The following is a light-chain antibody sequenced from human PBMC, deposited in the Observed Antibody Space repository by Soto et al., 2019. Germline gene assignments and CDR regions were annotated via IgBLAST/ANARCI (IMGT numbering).Light chain of an antibody. Sequence: DIVMTQSPLPMPITPGEPTPISCRSSQSLLRSNGYNYVDWYLQKPGQSPQVLIYLGSIRASGVPDRFSGSGSGTDFTLKISRVEAEDVGIYYCMQDLQTPTTFGQGTRLEIK. CDR1: QSLLRSNGYNY. J-gene: IGKJ5*01. CDR2: LGS. CDR3: MQDLQTPTT. V-gene: IGKV2-28*01.